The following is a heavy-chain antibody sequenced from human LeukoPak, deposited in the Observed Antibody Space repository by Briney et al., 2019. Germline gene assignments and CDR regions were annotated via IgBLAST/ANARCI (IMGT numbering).Heavy chain of an antibody. Sequence: GGSLRLSCAASGFIFSRYWMTWVRQAPGKGLEWVSVIYSGGSTYYADSVKGRFTISRDNSKNTLYLQMNSLRAEDTAVYYCARDQITPGIAVAGTVDYYYYYGMDVWGQGTTVTVSS. D-gene: IGHD6-19*01. CDR2: IYSGGST. V-gene: IGHV3-53*01. CDR1: GFIFSRYW. J-gene: IGHJ6*02. CDR3: ARDQITPGIAVAGTVDYYYYYGMDV.